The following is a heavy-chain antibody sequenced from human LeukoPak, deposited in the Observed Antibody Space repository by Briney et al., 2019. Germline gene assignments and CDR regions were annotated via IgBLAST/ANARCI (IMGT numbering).Heavy chain of an antibody. CDR3: AKDDGSGYYSGAFDI. D-gene: IGHD3-22*01. CDR2: ISGSGGST. Sequence: GGSLRLSCAASGFTFSSYAMSWVRQAPGKGLEWVSAISGSGGSTYYADSVKGRFTIPRDNSKNTLYLQMNSLRAEDTAVYYCAKDDGSGYYSGAFDIWGQGTMVTVSS. J-gene: IGHJ3*02. V-gene: IGHV3-23*01. CDR1: GFTFSSYA.